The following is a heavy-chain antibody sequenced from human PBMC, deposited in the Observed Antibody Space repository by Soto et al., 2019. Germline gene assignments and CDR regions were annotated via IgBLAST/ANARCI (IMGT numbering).Heavy chain of an antibody. CDR2: IYYSGST. J-gene: IGHJ4*02. V-gene: IGHV4-30-4*08. Sequence: PSETLSLTCAVYGASLSDNYCNWLRQPPGKGLEWIGYIYYSGSTYYNPSLKSRVTISVDTSKNQFSLKLSSVTAADTAVYYCARDGGYSYGYYFDYWGQGTLVTVSS. CDR1: GASLSDNY. CDR3: ARDGGYSYGYYFDY. D-gene: IGHD5-18*01.